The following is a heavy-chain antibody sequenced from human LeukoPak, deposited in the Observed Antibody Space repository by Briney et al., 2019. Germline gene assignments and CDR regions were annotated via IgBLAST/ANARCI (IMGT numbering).Heavy chain of an antibody. Sequence: SVKVSCKASGYTFTSYGISWVRQAPGQGLEWMGWISAYNGNTNYAQKLQGRVTMTTDTSTSTAYMELRSLRSDDTAVYYCARGELWFGELLSPNWFDPWGQGTLVTVSS. J-gene: IGHJ5*02. V-gene: IGHV1-18*01. CDR1: GYTFTSYG. CDR3: ARGELWFGELLSPNWFDP. CDR2: ISAYNGNT. D-gene: IGHD3-10*01.